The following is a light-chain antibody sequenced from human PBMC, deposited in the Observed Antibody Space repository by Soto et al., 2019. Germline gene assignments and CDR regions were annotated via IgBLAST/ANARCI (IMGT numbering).Light chain of an antibody. V-gene: IGKV3-11*01. CDR3: QQRSNWPFT. CDR1: QSVSSN. CDR2: DAS. Sequence: EIVMTQSPATLSVSPGDTATLSCRASQSVSSNLVWYQQKPGQAPRLLIYDASNRATGIPARFSGSGSGTDFTLTISSLEPEDFAVYYCQQRSNWPFTVGQGTRLGIK. J-gene: IGKJ5*01.